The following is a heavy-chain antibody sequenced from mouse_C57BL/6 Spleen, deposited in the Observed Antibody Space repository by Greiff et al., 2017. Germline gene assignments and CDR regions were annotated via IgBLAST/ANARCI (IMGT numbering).Heavy chain of an antibody. CDR1: GYTFTDYY. V-gene: IGHV1-77*01. Sequence: QVQLQQSGAELVKPGASVKISCKASGYTFTDYYINWVKQRPGQGLAWIGKIGPGSGSTYYNEKFKGKATLTADKSSSTAYMQLSSLTSEDSAVYFCARSVTTVPYYYAMDYWGQGTSVTVSS. CDR3: ARSVTTVPYYYAMDY. J-gene: IGHJ4*01. D-gene: IGHD1-1*01. CDR2: IGPGSGST.